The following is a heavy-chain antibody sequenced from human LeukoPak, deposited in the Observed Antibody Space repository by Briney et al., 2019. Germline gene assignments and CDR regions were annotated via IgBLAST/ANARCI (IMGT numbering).Heavy chain of an antibody. V-gene: IGHV1-2*02. J-gene: IGHJ5*02. Sequence: GASVTVSCKASGYTFTGYYMHWVRQAPGQGLEWMGWINPNSGGTNYAQKFQGRVTMTRDTSISTAYMELSRLRSDDTAVYYCARVRRVVVAATGFDPWGQGTLVTVSS. CDR3: ARVRRVVVAATGFDP. CDR2: INPNSGGT. D-gene: IGHD2-15*01. CDR1: GYTFTGYY.